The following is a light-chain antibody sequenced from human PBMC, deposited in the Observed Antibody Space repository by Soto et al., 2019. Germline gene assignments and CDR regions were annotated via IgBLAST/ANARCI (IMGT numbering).Light chain of an antibody. J-gene: IGKJ2*01. V-gene: IGKV3-20*01. Sequence: EIVLTQSPGTLSLSPGERATLSCRASQSVSSNYLAWYQQKSGQAPRRLIYGASSRATGIPDRFSGSGSGTEFTLTISKLEPEDFAVYYCQQYGNSPYAFGQGTELEI. CDR3: QQYGNSPYA. CDR2: GAS. CDR1: QSVSSNY.